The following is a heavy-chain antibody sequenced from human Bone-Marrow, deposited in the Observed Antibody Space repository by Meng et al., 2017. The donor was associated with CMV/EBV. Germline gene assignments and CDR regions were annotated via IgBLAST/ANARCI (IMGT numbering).Heavy chain of an antibody. CDR1: GFTFSSYE. V-gene: IGHV3-48*03. Sequence: GGSLRLSCAASGFTFSSYEMNWVRQAPGKGLEWVSYISSSGSTIYYADSVKGRFTISRANAPHSLYLQMNSLRAEDTAVYYCARTFFSSLGWDYYLALYFWGQGTTVTVYS. D-gene: IGHD2-2*03. CDR3: ARTFFSSLGWDYYLALYF. CDR2: ISSSGSTI. J-gene: IGHJ6*02.